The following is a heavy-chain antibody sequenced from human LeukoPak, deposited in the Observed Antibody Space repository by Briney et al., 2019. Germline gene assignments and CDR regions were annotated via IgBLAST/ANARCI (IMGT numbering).Heavy chain of an antibody. Sequence: GGSLRLSCAASGFTFSDYYMSWIRQAPGKGLEWVSYISSSGSTIYYADSVKGRFTISRDNAKNSLYLQMDSLRAEDTAVYYCARGSQPYYYYGMDVWGQGTTVTVSS. CDR2: ISSSGSTI. V-gene: IGHV3-11*01. CDR1: GFTFSDYY. CDR3: ARGSQPYYYYGMDV. J-gene: IGHJ6*02. D-gene: IGHD6-13*01.